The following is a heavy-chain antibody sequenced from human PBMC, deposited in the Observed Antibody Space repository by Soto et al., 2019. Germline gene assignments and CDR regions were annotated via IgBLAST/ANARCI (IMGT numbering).Heavy chain of an antibody. CDR2: ISAHNGNT. D-gene: IGHD3-10*01. CDR1: GYGFTTYG. CDR3: ARGRYGAY. V-gene: IGHV1-18*01. Sequence: QIHLVQSGAEVKKPGASVKVSCKGSGYGFTTYGITWVRQAPGQGLEWMAWISAHNGNTNYAQKLRGRVTVTRDTPTSTAYRERRGRRSDDAAVYYCARGRYGAYWGQGALVTVSS. J-gene: IGHJ4*02.